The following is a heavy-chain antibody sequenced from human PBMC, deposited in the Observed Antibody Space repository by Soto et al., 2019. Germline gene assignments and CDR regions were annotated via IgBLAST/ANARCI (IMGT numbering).Heavy chain of an antibody. D-gene: IGHD3-16*01. CDR1: GDSVTSNY. J-gene: IGHJ4*01. V-gene: IGHV4-59*02. CDR2: VYNIGST. Sequence: QVQLLESGPGLVKPSEALSLTCSVSGDSVTSNYWSWIRQTPGKGLEWIGYVYNIGSTNYNPSLRSRFTIAADTSKNQISLRLRSVTAADTAVYYCARDGDYGGQQYWGQEHWSPSPQ. CDR3: ARDGDYGGQQY.